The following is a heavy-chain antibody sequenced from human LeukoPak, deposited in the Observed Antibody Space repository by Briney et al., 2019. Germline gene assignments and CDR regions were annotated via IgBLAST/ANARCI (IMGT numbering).Heavy chain of an antibody. D-gene: IGHD3-22*01. J-gene: IGHJ5*02. CDR3: GKAGSSYYDSSVYT. V-gene: IGHV4-4*07. CDR2: IYTSGST. CDR1: GGLNSSYY. Sequence: PSHTLSLTCTFSGGLNSSYYGIWIRRPAGKGLEWIGRIYTSGSTNYSPSLTRQVTLSVDPSQNQFSLKLSPVTAADPALDLVGKAGSSYYDSSVYTLGQGTLVTVSS.